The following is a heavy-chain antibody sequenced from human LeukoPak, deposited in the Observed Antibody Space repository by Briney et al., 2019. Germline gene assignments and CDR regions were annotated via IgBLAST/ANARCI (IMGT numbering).Heavy chain of an antibody. CDR1: GASFSGHS. J-gene: IGHJ4*02. CDR2: TNHRGST. V-gene: IGHV4-34*01. D-gene: IGHD6-19*01. CDR3: ARVSRWFLAVAGYADY. Sequence: PSETLSLTCAFSGASFSGHSWSWIRQTPGQGLEWIGETNHRGSTNYNPSLTSRVTISVDTSKSQFSLKLTSVTAADTAVYYCARVSRWFLAVAGYADYWGQGTQVIVSS.